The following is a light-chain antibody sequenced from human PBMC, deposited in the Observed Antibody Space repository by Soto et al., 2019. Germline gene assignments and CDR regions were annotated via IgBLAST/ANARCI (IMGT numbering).Light chain of an antibody. CDR2: DVT. Sequence: QSALTQPASVSGSPGQSITISCTGTSSDFSVYNYVSWFQQHPGKAPKLMIYDVTNRPSGVSNRFSGSKSGNTASLTISGIQAEDEGDYYCASHTFYNTWVFGGGTKLTVL. J-gene: IGLJ3*02. CDR1: SSDFSVYNY. CDR3: ASHTFYNTWV. V-gene: IGLV2-14*03.